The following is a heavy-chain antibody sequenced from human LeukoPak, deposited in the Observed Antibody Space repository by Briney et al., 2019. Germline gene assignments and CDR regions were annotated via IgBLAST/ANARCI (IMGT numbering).Heavy chain of an antibody. J-gene: IGHJ4*02. V-gene: IGHV3-53*01. D-gene: IGHD3-16*01. CDR2: TYSGGST. CDR3: AKGRGFRVWDPWDN. CDR1: GFAVSSNY. Sequence: GGSLRLSCAASGFAVSSNYMSWVRQAPGKGLEWVSVTYSGGSTYYADSVKGRFTISRDNSKNTLFLEMNSLRVEDTAVYYCAKGRGFRVWDPWDNWGQGTLITVSS.